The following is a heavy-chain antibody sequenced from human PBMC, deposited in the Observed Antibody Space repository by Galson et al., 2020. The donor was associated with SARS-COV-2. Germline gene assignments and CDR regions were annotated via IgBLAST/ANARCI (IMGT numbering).Heavy chain of an antibody. CDR2: ISTSSRYI. CDR1: GFTFSCCS. J-gene: IGHJ6*02. D-gene: IGHD2-8*01. CDR3: AKHNGCTNGVCPYQYGMDV. Sequence: GESLKISCAASGFTFSCCSMTWVRQTPGKGLEWVAAISTSSRYIYYADSVKGRFTISRDNAKNSLYLQMNSLRAEDTAVYYCAKHNGCTNGVCPYQYGMDVWGQGTTVTVSS. V-gene: IGHV3-21*01.